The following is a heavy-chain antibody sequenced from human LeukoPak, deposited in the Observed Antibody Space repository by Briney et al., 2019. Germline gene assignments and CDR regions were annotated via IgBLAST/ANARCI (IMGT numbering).Heavy chain of an antibody. D-gene: IGHD3-22*01. CDR2: IYYSGST. CDR3: ARPKANYYDSSGPGWFDP. CDR1: GGSISSSSYY. V-gene: IGHV4-39*01. Sequence: SETLSLTCTVSGGSISSSSYYWGWIRQPPGKGLEWLGSIYYSGSTYYNPSLKSRVTISVDTSKNQFSLKLSSVTAADTAVYYCARPKANYYDSSGPGWFDPWGQGTLVTVSS. J-gene: IGHJ5*02.